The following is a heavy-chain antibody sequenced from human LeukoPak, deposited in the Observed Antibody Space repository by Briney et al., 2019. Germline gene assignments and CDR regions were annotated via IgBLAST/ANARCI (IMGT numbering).Heavy chain of an antibody. CDR1: GGSFSGYY. V-gene: IGHV4-34*01. CDR2: INHSGST. CDR3: ARARPVTTVGYFDY. J-gene: IGHJ4*03. Sequence: SETLSLTCAVYGGSFSGYYWSWIRQPPGKGLEWIGEINHSGSTNYNPSLKSQVTISVDTSMNQFSLKLSSVTAADTAVYYCARARPVTTVGYFDYWGQGTLVTVSS. D-gene: IGHD4-11*01.